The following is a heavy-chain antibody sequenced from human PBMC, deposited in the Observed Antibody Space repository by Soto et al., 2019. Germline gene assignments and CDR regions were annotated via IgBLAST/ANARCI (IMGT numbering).Heavy chain of an antibody. CDR2: IYYSGST. V-gene: IGHV4-39*01. CDR3: GRLRRRAVVIMGPDY. D-gene: IGHD3-10*01. J-gene: IGHJ4*02. Sequence: QLQLQESGPGLVKPSETLSLTCSVSGGSISSSSYYWGWIRQPPGKGLEWIGSIYYSGSTYYNPSLRSRVSISVDTSKNQFSLKLSSVTAADTAVYYCGRLRRRAVVIMGPDYWGQGTLVIVPS. CDR1: GGSISSSSYY.